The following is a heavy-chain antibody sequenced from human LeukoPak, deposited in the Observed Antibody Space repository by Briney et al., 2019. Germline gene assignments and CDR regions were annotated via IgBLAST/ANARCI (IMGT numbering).Heavy chain of an antibody. Sequence: PSETLSLTCAVYGGSFSGYYWSWIRQPPGKGLEWIGEINHSGSTNYNPSLKSRVTISVDTSKNQFSLKLSSVTAADTAVYYCATDPRIPGAIGGIYWGQGALVTVSS. CDR1: GGSFSGYY. V-gene: IGHV4-34*01. CDR2: INHSGST. D-gene: IGHD2-2*02. CDR3: ATDPRIPGAIGGIY. J-gene: IGHJ4*02.